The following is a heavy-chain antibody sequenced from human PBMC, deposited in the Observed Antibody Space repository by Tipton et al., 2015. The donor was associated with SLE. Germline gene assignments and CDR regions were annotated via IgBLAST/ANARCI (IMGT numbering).Heavy chain of an antibody. D-gene: IGHD3-22*01. CDR1: GGSISSYY. V-gene: IGHV4-4*07. J-gene: IGHJ4*02. Sequence: TLSLTCTVSGGSISSYYWSWIRHPAGKGLEWIGRISTSGSTHYNPPLQSRGTISVDTSKNQFSLNLSSVTAADTAVYYGARDLALYGSSGYFVYWGQGTLVTVSS. CDR3: ARDLALYGSSGYFVY. CDR2: ISTSGST.